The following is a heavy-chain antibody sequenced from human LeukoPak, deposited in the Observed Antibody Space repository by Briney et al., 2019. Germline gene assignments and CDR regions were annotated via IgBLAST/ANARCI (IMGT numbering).Heavy chain of an antibody. J-gene: IGHJ4*02. V-gene: IGHV3-23*01. D-gene: IGHD6-19*01. CDR3: ARDQWLAVGDY. Sequence: GGALRLSCAASGFTFSSYAMSWVRQAPGKGLEWVSAVSGSGGNTYYADSVKGRFTISRDNSKNSLYLQMNSLRAEDTAVYYCARDQWLAVGDYWGQGTLVTVSS. CDR1: GFTFSSYA. CDR2: VSGSGGNT.